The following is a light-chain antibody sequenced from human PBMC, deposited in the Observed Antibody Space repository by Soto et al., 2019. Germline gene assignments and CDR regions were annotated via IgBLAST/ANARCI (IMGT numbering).Light chain of an antibody. CDR2: AAS. CDR1: QGIRNN. CDR3: QKYYSLPFT. V-gene: IGKV1-27*01. J-gene: IGKJ3*01. Sequence: DIQMTQSPSSLSASAGDRVTITCRASQGIRNNLAWYQQKPGKVPRLLIYAASTLQSDVPSRFSGSGSGTDFTLTITSLQPEDVATYYCQKYYSLPFTFGPGTKVEI.